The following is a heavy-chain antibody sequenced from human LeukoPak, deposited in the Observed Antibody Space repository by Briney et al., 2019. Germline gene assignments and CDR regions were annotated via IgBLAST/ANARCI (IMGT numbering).Heavy chain of an antibody. CDR1: GGSISSGGYS. D-gene: IGHD2-2*01. Sequence: PSETLSLTCAVSGGSISSGGYSWSWIRQLPGKGLEWIGYIYHSGSTYYNPSLKSRVTISVDRSKNQFSLKLSSVTAADTAVYYCARGGEVVVVPAADWYFDLWGRGTLVTVSS. V-gene: IGHV4-30-2*01. CDR2: IYHSGST. J-gene: IGHJ2*01. CDR3: ARGGEVVVVPAADWYFDL.